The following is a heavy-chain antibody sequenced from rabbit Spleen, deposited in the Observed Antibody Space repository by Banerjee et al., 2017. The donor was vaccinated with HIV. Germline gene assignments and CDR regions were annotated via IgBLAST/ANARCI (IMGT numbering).Heavy chain of an antibody. V-gene: IGHV1S45*01. CDR2: INASTGKP. D-gene: IGHD1-1*01. CDR3: ARDLVAVIGWNFSL. J-gene: IGHJ4*01. Sequence: QEQLVESGGGLVQPEGSLTLTCKASGFSFSDRDVMCWVRQAPGKGLQWIACINASTGKPVYATWASGRFTISRTSSTTVTLRMTSLTAADRAIYFCARDLVAVIGWNFSLWGPGTLVTVS. CDR1: GFSFSDRDV.